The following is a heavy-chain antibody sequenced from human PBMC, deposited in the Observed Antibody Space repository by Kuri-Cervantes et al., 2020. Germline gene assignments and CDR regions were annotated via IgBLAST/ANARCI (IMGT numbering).Heavy chain of an antibody. CDR1: GGSISSSSYY. D-gene: IGHD6-13*01. Sequence: GSLTLSCTVSGGSISSSSYYWGLIRQPPGRGLEWIGSIYYSGTTYYNPSLKSRVTISLDTSKNQFSLKLSSVTAADTALYFCARGRRGSSWRYFDYWGQGTLVTVSS. CDR3: ARGRRGSSWRYFDY. V-gene: IGHV4-39*07. CDR2: IYYSGTT. J-gene: IGHJ4*02.